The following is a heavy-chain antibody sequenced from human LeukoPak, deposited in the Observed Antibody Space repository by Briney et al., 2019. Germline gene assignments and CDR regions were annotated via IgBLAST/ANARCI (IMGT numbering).Heavy chain of an antibody. J-gene: IGHJ3*02. CDR2: ISTSGTTL. CDR1: GFTFSSYR. CDR3: ASSKGAFDI. V-gene: IGHV3-48*04. Sequence: GGSLRLSCAASGFTFSSYRMNWVRQAPGKGLEWVSYISTSGTTLYYADSVKGRFTISRDNAKNSLYLQMNSLRAEDTAVYYCASSKGAFDIWGQGTMVTVSS.